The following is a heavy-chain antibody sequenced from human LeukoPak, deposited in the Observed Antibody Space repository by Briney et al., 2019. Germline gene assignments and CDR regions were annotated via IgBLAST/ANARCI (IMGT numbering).Heavy chain of an antibody. J-gene: IGHJ6*02. CDR2: ISAYNGNT. CDR3: ARDRRARLVGATTGYYYGMDV. D-gene: IGHD1-26*01. CDR1: GYTFTSYG. V-gene: IGHV1-18*01. Sequence: ASVKVSCKASGYTFTSYGISWVRQAPGQGLEWMGWISAYNGNTNYARKLQGRVAMTTDTSTSTAYMELRSLRSDDTAVYYCARDRRARLVGATTGYYYGMDVWGQGTTVTVSS.